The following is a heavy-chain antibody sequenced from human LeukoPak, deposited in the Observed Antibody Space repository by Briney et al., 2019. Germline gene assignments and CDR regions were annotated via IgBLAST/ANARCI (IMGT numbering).Heavy chain of an antibody. V-gene: IGHV4-38-2*02. CDR3: ARAEAHYDILTGYPHSRRFDP. D-gene: IGHD3-9*01. Sequence: PSETLSLTCTVSGYSISSGYYWGWIRQPPGKGLEWIGSIYHSGSTYYNPSLKSRVTISVDTSKNQFSLKLSSVTAADTAVYYCARAEAHYDILTGYPHSRRFDPWGQGTLVTVSS. CDR2: IYHSGST. J-gene: IGHJ5*02. CDR1: GYSISSGYY.